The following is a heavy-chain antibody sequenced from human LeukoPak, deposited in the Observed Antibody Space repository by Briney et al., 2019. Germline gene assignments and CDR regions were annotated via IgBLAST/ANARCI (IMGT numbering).Heavy chain of an antibody. Sequence: SETLSLTCTVSGGSISSSDYYWGWIRQPPGKGLEWIGSIYYGGSTYYNPSLKSRVTISVDASMNQFSLKLSFVTTADTAVYYCARALGYCSGGSCTRGYNWFDPWGQGTLVTVPS. CDR2: IYYGGST. CDR1: GGSISSSDYY. CDR3: ARALGYCSGGSCTRGYNWFDP. D-gene: IGHD2-15*01. J-gene: IGHJ5*02. V-gene: IGHV4-39*01.